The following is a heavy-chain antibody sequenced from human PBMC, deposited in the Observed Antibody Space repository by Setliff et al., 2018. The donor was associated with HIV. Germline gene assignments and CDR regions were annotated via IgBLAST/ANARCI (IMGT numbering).Heavy chain of an antibody. CDR1: GFTFSTYG. CDR2: IRYDGSNQ. J-gene: IGHJ4*02. V-gene: IGHV3-30*02. Sequence: PGGSLRLSCAASGFTFSTYGMQWVRQAPGKGLEWVAFIRYDGSNQYYADSVRGRFTASRDNGKNSLFLQMNSLRAEDTAVYYCVRGTLDFWGQGNLVTVSS. CDR3: VRGTLDF.